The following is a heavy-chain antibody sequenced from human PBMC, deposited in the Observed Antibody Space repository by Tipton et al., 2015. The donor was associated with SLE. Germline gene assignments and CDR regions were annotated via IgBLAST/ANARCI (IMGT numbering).Heavy chain of an antibody. CDR1: GGSVSSGSYY. CDR3: ARGSIAVAGTFDY. J-gene: IGHJ4*02. Sequence: TLSLTCTVSGGSVSSGSYYWSWIRQPPGKGLEWIGSIYYSGSTYYNPSLKSRVTISVDTSKNQFSLKLSSVTAADTAVYYCARGSIAVAGTFDYWGQGTLVTVSS. V-gene: IGHV4-39*07. D-gene: IGHD6-19*01. CDR2: IYYSGST.